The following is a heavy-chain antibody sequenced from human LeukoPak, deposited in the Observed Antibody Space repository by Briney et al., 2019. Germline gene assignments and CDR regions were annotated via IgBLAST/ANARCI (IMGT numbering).Heavy chain of an antibody. V-gene: IGHV4-34*01. CDR1: GGSFSGYY. D-gene: IGHD2-15*01. J-gene: IGHJ6*03. CDR2: INHSGST. Sequence: SETLSLTCAVYGGSFSGYYWSWIRQPPGKGLEWIGEINHSGSTNYNPSLKSRVTISVDTSKTQFSLKLSSVTAADTAVYYCARGLHDKYWSAFRYMDVWGKGTTVTVSS. CDR3: ARGLHDKYWSAFRYMDV.